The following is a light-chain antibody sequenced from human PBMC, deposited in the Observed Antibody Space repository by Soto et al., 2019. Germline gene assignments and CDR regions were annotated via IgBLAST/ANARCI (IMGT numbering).Light chain of an antibody. CDR3: QQYGSSPPGT. CDR1: QSVSSSY. CDR2: GAS. Sequence: EIVFTQSPGTLSLSPGERATLSFRASQSVSSSYLAWYQQKPGQAPRLLIYGASSRATGIPDRFSGRGSGTDFTLTISRLEPEDFAVYYCQQYGSSPPGTFGQGTKVDI. J-gene: IGKJ1*01. V-gene: IGKV3-20*01.